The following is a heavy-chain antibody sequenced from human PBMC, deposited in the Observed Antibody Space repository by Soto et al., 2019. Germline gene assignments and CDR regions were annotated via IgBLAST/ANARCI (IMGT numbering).Heavy chain of an antibody. D-gene: IGHD2-2*01. CDR3: ARVRYCSSTSCYPRVPWFDP. CDR2: IYYSGST. J-gene: IGHJ5*02. CDR1: GGSISSGGYY. V-gene: IGHV4-31*03. Sequence: PSETLSLTCTVSGGSISSGGYYWGWIRQRPGKGLEWIGYIYYSGSTYYNPSLKSRVTISVDTSKNQFSLKLSSVTAADTAVYYCARVRYCSSTSCYPRVPWFDPWGQGTLVTVSS.